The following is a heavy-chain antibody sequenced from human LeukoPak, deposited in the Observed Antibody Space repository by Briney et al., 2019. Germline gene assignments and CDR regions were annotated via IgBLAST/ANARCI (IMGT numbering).Heavy chain of an antibody. J-gene: IGHJ4*02. CDR3: ARAGRVDY. CDR1: GFTFSTYW. CDR2: IKQDGSEK. Sequence: GGSLRLSCVASGFTFSTYWMTWVRQAPGKGLEWVANIKQDGSEKYYGDSLKGRFTISRDNAKNSLYLQMNSLRDEDTAVYYCARAGRVDYWGQGTLVTVSS. D-gene: IGHD1-26*01. V-gene: IGHV3-7*05.